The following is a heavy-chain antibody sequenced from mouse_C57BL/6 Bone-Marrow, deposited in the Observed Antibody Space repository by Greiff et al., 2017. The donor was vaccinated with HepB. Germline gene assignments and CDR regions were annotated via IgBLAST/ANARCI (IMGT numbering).Heavy chain of an antibody. J-gene: IGHJ1*03. CDR3: ARSAPITTVVAPYWYFGV. V-gene: IGHV1-72*01. D-gene: IGHD1-1*01. CDR2: IDPNSGGT. CDR1: GYTFTSYW. Sequence: VQLQQSGAELVKPGASVKLSCKASGYTFTSYWMHWVKQRPGRGLEWIGRIDPNSGGTKYNEKFKSKATLTVDKPSSTAYMQLSSLTSEDSAVYYCARSAPITTVVAPYWYFGVWGRGTTVTVSS.